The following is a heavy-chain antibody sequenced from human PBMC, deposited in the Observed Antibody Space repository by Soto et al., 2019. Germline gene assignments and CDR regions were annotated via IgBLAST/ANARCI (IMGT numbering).Heavy chain of an antibody. D-gene: IGHD3-22*01. CDR1: GFTFSNYA. CDR3: AKLRGYDSSSFPDY. Sequence: PGGSLRLSCAASGFTFSNYAMNWVRQAPGKGLEWVSGISGSGGSTYYADSVKGRFTISRDNSKNTLYLQMNSLRAEDTAVYYCAKLRGYDSSSFPDYWGQGTLVTVS. V-gene: IGHV3-23*01. CDR2: ISGSGGST. J-gene: IGHJ4*02.